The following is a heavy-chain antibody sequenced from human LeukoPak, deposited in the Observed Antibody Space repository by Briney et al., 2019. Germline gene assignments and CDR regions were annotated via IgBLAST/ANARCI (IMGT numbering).Heavy chain of an antibody. D-gene: IGHD2-15*01. CDR3: ARELVHCSGGSCYGSWFDT. J-gene: IGHJ5*02. CDR1: GFTFRTFG. Sequence: GGSLRLSCAASGFTFRTFGMKWVPHAPGKGREWVSYISSSSSAKYSGDSVKGRFTISRDNAKDSLYLQMNSLRDEDTAIYYCARELVHCSGGSCYGSWFDTWGEGILVTVSS. V-gene: IGHV3-48*02. CDR2: ISSSSSAK.